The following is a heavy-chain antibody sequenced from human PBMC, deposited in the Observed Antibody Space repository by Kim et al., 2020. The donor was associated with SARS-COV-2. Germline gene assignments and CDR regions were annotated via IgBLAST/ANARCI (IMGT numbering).Heavy chain of an antibody. Sequence: YANPVKGRLTIPRTKSKNTLYLQMNSLRAEDTAVYYCANRYDILTGHDYWGQGTLVTVSS. J-gene: IGHJ4*02. D-gene: IGHD3-9*01. V-gene: IGHV3-23*01. CDR3: ANRYDILTGHDY.